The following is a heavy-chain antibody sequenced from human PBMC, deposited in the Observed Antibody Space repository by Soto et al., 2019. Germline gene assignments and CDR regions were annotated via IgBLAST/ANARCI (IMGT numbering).Heavy chain of an antibody. Sequence: PGGSLRLSCAASGFTFSSYAMSWVRQAPGKGLEWVSAISGSGSSTYYADSVKGRFTISRDNSKNTLYLQMNSLRAEDTAVYYCARAYYLDTAMFPDYWGQGTLVTVSS. CDR3: ARAYYLDTAMFPDY. J-gene: IGHJ4*02. CDR2: ISGSGSST. CDR1: GFTFSSYA. V-gene: IGHV3-23*01. D-gene: IGHD5-18*01.